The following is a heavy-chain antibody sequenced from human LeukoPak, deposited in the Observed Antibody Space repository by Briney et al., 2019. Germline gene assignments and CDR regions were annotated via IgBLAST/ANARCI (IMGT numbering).Heavy chain of an antibody. D-gene: IGHD3-3*01. J-gene: IGHJ2*01. Sequence: GSLRLSCAASGFTASTNYMSWVRQAPGKKLEWVSDIYSDGSTFYADSVKGRFTISRDNSKNTLYLQMNSLRAEDTAVYHCARYDFILISYFDLWGRGTLVTVSS. CDR2: IYSDGST. V-gene: IGHV3-53*01. CDR1: GFTASTNY. CDR3: ARYDFILISYFDL.